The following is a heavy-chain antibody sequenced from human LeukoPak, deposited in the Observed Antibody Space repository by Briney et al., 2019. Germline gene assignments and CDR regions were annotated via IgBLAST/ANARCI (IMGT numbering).Heavy chain of an antibody. CDR1: DGSISSYY. CDR3: ARDRSNNWFDP. Sequence: PSETLSLTCTVSDGSISSYYWSWIRQPPGKGLEWIGYIYYSGSTNYNPSLKSRVTISVDTSKNQFSLKLSSVTAADTAVYYCARDRSNNWFDPWGQGTLVTVSS. D-gene: IGHD2-15*01. J-gene: IGHJ5*02. V-gene: IGHV4-59*01. CDR2: IYYSGST.